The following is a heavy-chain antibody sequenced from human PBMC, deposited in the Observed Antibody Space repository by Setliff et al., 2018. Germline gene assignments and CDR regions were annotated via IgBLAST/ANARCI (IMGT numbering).Heavy chain of an antibody. CDR1: GDSISSSRYY. J-gene: IGHJ4*02. V-gene: IGHV4-39*01. CDR2: IYYSGTT. D-gene: IGHD2-2*02. Sequence: SETLSLTCTVSGDSISSSRYYWAWIRQPPGKGLEWIGNIYYSGTTYSNPSLKSRVTMSVDTSKNQFSLRLNSVTASDTAVYYCASCRFQVPYNYWGQGTLVTVSS. CDR3: ASCRFQVPYNY.